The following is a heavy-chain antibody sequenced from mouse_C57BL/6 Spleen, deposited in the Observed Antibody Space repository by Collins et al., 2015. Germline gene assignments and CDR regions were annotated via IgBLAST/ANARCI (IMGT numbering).Heavy chain of an antibody. CDR2: IDPETGGT. J-gene: IGHJ3*01. V-gene: IGHV1-15*01. CDR3: TREFAY. Sequence: QVQLQQSGAELVRPGASVTLSCKASGYTFTDYEMHWVKQTPVHGLEWIGAIDPETGGTAYNQKFKGKATLTADKSSSTAYMELRSLTSEDSAVYYCTREFAYWGQGTLVTVS. CDR1: GYTFTDYE.